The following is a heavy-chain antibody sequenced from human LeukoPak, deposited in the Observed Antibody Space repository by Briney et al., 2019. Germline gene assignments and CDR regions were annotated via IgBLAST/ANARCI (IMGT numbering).Heavy chain of an antibody. CDR2: IKQDGSEK. V-gene: IGHV3-7*05. CDR1: GFTFSNYW. J-gene: IGHJ5*02. Sequence: GGSLRLSCAAPGFTFSNYWMIWVRQAPGKGLEWVGNIKQDGSEKRYADSVRGRFTISRDNAQTSLYLQMNSLRAEDTAVYYCARASDPWLQLTWGQGTLVTVSS. D-gene: IGHD5-24*01. CDR3: ARASDPWLQLT.